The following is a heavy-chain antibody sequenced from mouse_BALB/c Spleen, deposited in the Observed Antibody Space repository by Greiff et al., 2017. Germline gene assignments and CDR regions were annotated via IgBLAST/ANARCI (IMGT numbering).Heavy chain of an antibody. CDR3: ARHYGSNYFDY. CDR1: GYTFTSYV. CDR2: INPYNDGT. D-gene: IGHD1-1*01. Sequence: EVKLMESGPELVKPGASVKMSCKASGYTFTSYVMHWVKQKPGQGLEWIGYINPYNDGTKYNEKFKGKATLTSDKSSSTAYMELSSLTSEDSAVYYCARHYGSNYFDYWGQGTTLTVSS. J-gene: IGHJ2*01. V-gene: IGHV1-14*01.